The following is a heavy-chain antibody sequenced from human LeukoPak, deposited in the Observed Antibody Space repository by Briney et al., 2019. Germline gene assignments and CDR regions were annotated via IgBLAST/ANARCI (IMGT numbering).Heavy chain of an antibody. Sequence: PSETLSLTCTVSGGSISSSSYYWGWIRQPPGKGLEWIGSIYYSGSTYYNPSLKSRVTISVDTSKNQFSLKLSSVTAADTAVYYCARVLDYYDSSGYYPYYFDYWAQGTLVTVSS. D-gene: IGHD3-22*01. CDR2: IYYSGST. CDR1: GGSISSSSYY. CDR3: ARVLDYYDSSGYYPYYFDY. J-gene: IGHJ4*02. V-gene: IGHV4-39*07.